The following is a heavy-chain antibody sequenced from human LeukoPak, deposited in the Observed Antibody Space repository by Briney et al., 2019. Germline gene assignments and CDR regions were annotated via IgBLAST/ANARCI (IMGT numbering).Heavy chain of an antibody. D-gene: IGHD2-8*01. CDR3: ARGRTDCNNGVCYSNYYYMDV. CDR1: GYAFTSYD. CDR2: MNPNTGHT. Sequence: ASVTVSCKPSGYAFTSYDINWVRQAPAQGLEGMGWMNPNTGHTGSAEQLQGRVTMTRNTSISTAYMELSSLKSEDTATYYCARGRTDCNNGVCYSNYYYMDVWGKGTTVTVSS. J-gene: IGHJ6*03. V-gene: IGHV1-8*01.